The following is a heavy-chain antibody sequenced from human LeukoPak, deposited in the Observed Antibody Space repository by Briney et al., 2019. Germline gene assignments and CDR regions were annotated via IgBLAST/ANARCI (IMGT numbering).Heavy chain of an antibody. V-gene: IGHV3-11*01. CDR2: ITGSGRTM. D-gene: IGHD3-10*01. CDR3: AREGRPGAFDP. Sequence: GGSLRLSRAASGFIFSDYNMYWIRQAPGKGPEWVSYITGSGRTMSYADSVKGRFSISRDNAKNSLFLQMNSLRAEDTAVYYCAREGRPGAFDPWGQGTLVTVSS. J-gene: IGHJ5*02. CDR1: GFIFSDYN.